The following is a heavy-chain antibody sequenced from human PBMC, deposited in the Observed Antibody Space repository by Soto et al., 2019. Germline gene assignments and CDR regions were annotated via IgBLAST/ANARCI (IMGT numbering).Heavy chain of an antibody. CDR1: GYTFTSYG. J-gene: IGHJ6*02. Sequence: ASVKVSCKASGYTFTSYGISWVRQAPGQGLEWMGWISAYNGNTNYAQKLQGRVTMTTDTSTSTAYMELRSLRSDDTAVYYCARVSGPHDYGDYGIYGMDVWGQGTTVTVSS. V-gene: IGHV1-18*01. CDR2: ISAYNGNT. CDR3: ARVSGPHDYGDYGIYGMDV. D-gene: IGHD4-17*01.